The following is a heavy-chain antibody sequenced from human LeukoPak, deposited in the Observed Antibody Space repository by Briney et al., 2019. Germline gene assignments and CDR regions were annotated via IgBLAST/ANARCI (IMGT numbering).Heavy chain of an antibody. J-gene: IGHJ4*02. CDR3: ARENNSSSWFDY. CDR2: INPYNANK. Sequence: GASVKVSCKASGYMFNTYGISWVRQAPGQRLEWMGWINPYNANKNTAQKFQGRVTMTTDASTSTAYMELSSLRSEDTAVYYCARENNSSSWFDYWGQGTLVTVSS. D-gene: IGHD6-13*01. V-gene: IGHV1-18*01. CDR1: GYMFNTYG.